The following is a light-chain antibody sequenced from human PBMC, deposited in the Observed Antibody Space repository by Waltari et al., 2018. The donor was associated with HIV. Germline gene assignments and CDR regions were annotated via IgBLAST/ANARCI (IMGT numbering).Light chain of an antibody. V-gene: IGLV1-47*01. CDR3: EAWDGSHVV. J-gene: IGLJ2*01. CDR2: RNK. Sequence: QSVLTQPPSASGTPGQRVTISCSGSSSNIGRYYVFWYQQLPGTAPKLLIYRNKQRPIGIRDRFSGSKSGTSASLASIGLRAEDEADYYCEAWDGSHVVFGGGTKLTVL. CDR1: SSNIGRYY.